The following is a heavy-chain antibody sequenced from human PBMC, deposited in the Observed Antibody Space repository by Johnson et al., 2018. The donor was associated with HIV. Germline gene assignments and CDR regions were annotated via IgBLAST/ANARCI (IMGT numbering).Heavy chain of an antibody. J-gene: IGHJ3*02. V-gene: IGHV3-30-3*01. CDR1: AFTSSSYS. CDR3: ARGVDGAFDI. Sequence: QMLLVESGGGVVQPGRSLRLSCAASAFTSSSYSMHWVRQAPGKGLEWVAVISYDGSNKYYADSVKGRFTISRDNSKNTLYLQMTSLRAEDTAVYYCARGVDGAFDIWGQGTMVTVSS. CDR2: ISYDGSNK. D-gene: IGHD3-10*01.